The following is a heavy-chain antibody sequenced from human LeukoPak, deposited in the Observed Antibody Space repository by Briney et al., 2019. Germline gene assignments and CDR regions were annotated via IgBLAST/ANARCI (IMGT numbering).Heavy chain of an antibody. CDR2: INTDGSRI. D-gene: IGHD6-13*01. Sequence: GGSLRLSCAASGFTFSNYWMHWVRQAPGKGLVWVSRINTDGSRITYADSVKGRFTISRDNAMNTVYLQMNSLRSEDTAVYYCARDPLAPGYSSSWYVFSYWGQGTLVTVSS. V-gene: IGHV3-74*01. J-gene: IGHJ4*02. CDR1: GFTFSNYW. CDR3: ARDPLAPGYSSSWYVFSY.